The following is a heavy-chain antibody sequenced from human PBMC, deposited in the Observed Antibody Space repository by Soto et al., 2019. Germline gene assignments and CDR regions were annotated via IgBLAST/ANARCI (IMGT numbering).Heavy chain of an antibody. CDR1: GVSINNDVFY. Sequence: PSETLSLTCTASGVSINNDVFYWTWIRQLPGRGLEWIGYIYYSGSTFYNPSLKSRASISIDTSKNQFSLNLSSVSAADTAVYYCARDVSLNYGLDVWGRGTTVTVSS. CDR2: IYYSGST. V-gene: IGHV4-31*03. J-gene: IGHJ6*02. CDR3: ARDVSLNYGLDV.